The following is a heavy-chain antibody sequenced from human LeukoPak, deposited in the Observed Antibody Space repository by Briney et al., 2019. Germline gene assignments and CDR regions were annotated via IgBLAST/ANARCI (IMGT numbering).Heavy chain of an antibody. CDR2: ISSSGSTI. Sequence: PGGSLRLSCAASGFTFSSYEMNWVRQAPGKRLEWVSYISSSGSTIYYADSVKGRFTISRDNSKNTLYLQMNSLRAEDTAVYYCANSGPDIVVVTVGDYWGQGTLVTVSS. D-gene: IGHD2-21*02. CDR1: GFTFSSYE. J-gene: IGHJ4*02. CDR3: ANSGPDIVVVTVGDY. V-gene: IGHV3-48*03.